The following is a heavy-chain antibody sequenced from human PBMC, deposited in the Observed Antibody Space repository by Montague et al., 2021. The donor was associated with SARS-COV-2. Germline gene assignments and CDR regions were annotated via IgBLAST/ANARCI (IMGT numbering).Heavy chain of an antibody. CDR2: ISYGGIA. J-gene: IGHJ5*01. V-gene: IGHV4-4*02. CDR3: AGKLLTGPADS. Sequence: SETLSLTCAVSGVSITSTNWWSLVRQPPGKVLWWGGEISYGGIATYNPSLKSRATISVDSSRNLFSMRLSSVTAADTAIYYCAGKLLTGPADSWGQGTLGPGS. CDR1: GVSITSTNW. D-gene: IGHD4-23*01.